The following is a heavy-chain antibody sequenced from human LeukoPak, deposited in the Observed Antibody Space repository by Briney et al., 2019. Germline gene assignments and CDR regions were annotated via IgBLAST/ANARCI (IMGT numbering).Heavy chain of an antibody. CDR3: ARMELSSYYFDY. J-gene: IGHJ4*02. D-gene: IGHD1-7*01. Sequence: SVKVSCKASGGTFSSYAISWVRQAPGQGLEWMGGIIPIFGTANYARKFQGRVTITADESTSTAYMELSSLRSEDTAVYYCARMELSSYYFDYWGQGTLVTVSS. V-gene: IGHV1-69*13. CDR1: GGTFSSYA. CDR2: IIPIFGTA.